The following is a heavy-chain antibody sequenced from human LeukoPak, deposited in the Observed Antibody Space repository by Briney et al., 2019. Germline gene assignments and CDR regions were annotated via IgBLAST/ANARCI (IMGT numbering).Heavy chain of an antibody. CDR3: AKGRSAGYWYFDL. CDR2: IVGSGDTT. D-gene: IGHD6-19*01. Sequence: GRSLRLSCAASGFTFNNYIMNWVRQAPGKGLEWVSTIVGSGDTTYYADSVKGRFTVSRDNSKNTLYLQMNGLRVEDTAVYYCAKGRSAGYWYFDLWGRGTLVTVSS. CDR1: GFTFNNYI. V-gene: IGHV3-23*01. J-gene: IGHJ2*01.